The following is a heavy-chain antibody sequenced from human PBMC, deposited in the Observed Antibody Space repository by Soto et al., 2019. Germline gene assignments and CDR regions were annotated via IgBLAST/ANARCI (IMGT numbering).Heavy chain of an antibody. Sequence: GESLKISCAASGFTFSSYAMSWVRQAPGKGLEWVSAISGSGGSTYYADSVKGRFTISRDNSKNTLYLQMNSLRAEDTAVYYCAKVGTPGGYDILTGYYGYYFDYWGQGTLVTVSS. CDR1: GFTFSSYA. D-gene: IGHD3-9*01. CDR2: ISGSGGST. V-gene: IGHV3-23*01. J-gene: IGHJ4*02. CDR3: AKVGTPGGYDILTGYYGYYFDY.